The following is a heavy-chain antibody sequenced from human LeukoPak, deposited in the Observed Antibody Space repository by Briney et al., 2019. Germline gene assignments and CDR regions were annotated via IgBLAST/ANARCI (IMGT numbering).Heavy chain of an antibody. D-gene: IGHD5-12*01. CDR3: ARGSEGGYSGEELFDY. V-gene: IGHV3-21*04. J-gene: IGHJ4*02. CDR1: GFTLNTYA. Sequence: GESLRLSRAASGFTLNTYAMSWVRQAPGKGLEWVSSISSSSSYIYYTDSVKGRFTISRDNAQNSLYLHMNSVRVEDEDVDYCARGSEGGYSGEELFDYWGQGTLVTVSS. CDR2: ISSSSSYI.